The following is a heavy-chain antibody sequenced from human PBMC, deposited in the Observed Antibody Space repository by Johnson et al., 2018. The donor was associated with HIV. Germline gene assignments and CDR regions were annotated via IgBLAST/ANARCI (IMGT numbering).Heavy chain of an antibody. Sequence: QVQLVESGGDMVQPGRSLRLSCVASGFTLSTYAMHWVRQAPGKGLEWVAVISSDGSNKYYANSVKGRFTISRDNSKNTLYLQMGSLRAEDMAVYYCARGDNYYDSSGYYFAFDIWGQGTMVTVSS. J-gene: IGHJ3*02. CDR1: GFTLSTYA. D-gene: IGHD3-22*01. V-gene: IGHV3-30*03. CDR2: ISSDGSNK. CDR3: ARGDNYYDSSGYYFAFDI.